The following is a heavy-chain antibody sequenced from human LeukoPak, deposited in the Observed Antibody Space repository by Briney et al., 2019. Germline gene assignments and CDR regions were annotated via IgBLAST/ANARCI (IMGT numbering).Heavy chain of an antibody. CDR3: ARLVQKPYWFDP. CDR2: INPNSGGT. CDR1: GYTFTRYY. J-gene: IGHJ5*02. D-gene: IGHD6-19*01. V-gene: IGHV1-2*02. Sequence: ASVKVSCKASGYTFTRYYMHWVRPAPGQGLEWMGWINPNSGGTNYAQKFQGRVTMTRDTSISTAYMELSRLRSDDTAVYYCARLVQKPYWFDPWGQGTLVTVSS.